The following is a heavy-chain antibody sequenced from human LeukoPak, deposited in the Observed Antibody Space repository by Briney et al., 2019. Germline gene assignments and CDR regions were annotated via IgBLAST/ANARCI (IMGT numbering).Heavy chain of an antibody. J-gene: IGHJ4*02. D-gene: IGHD2-21*02. Sequence: GGSLRLSCAASGFTVSNNYMSWVRQAPGKGLEWVSVIYSDGSTYYANSVKGRFTISRDSSKNTLDLQMNSLRAEDTAVYYCARGGGAFCGSDCHRNFDYWGQGTLVTVSS. V-gene: IGHV3-53*01. CDR1: GFTVSNNY. CDR3: ARGGGAFCGSDCHRNFDY. CDR2: IYSDGST.